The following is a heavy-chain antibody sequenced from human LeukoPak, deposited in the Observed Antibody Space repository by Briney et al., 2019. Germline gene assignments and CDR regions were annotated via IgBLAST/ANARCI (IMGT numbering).Heavy chain of an antibody. J-gene: IGHJ4*02. V-gene: IGHV1-3*01. Sequence: ASVKVSCKASGYTFTSYAMHWVRQAPGQRLEWMGWINAGNGNTKYSQKFQGRVTITRDTSASTAYMELSSLRSEDTAVYYCAREPWFGELSPYFDYWGQGTLVTVSS. D-gene: IGHD3-10*01. CDR1: GYTFTSYA. CDR3: AREPWFGELSPYFDY. CDR2: INAGNGNT.